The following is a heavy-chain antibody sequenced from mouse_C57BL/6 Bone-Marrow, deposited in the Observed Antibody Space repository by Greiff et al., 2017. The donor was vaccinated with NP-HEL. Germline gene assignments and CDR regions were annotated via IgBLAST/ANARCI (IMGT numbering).Heavy chain of an antibody. V-gene: IGHV1-59*01. J-gene: IGHJ3*01. CDR3: ASLRYPFAY. Sequence: QVQLQQPGAELVRPGTSVKLSCKASGYTFTSYWMHWVKQRPGQGLEWIGVIDPSDSYTNYNQKFKGNATLTVDTSSSTAYMQLSSRTSEDSAVYYCASLRYPFAYWGQGTLVTVSA. D-gene: IGHD1-1*01. CDR2: IDPSDSYT. CDR1: GYTFTSYW.